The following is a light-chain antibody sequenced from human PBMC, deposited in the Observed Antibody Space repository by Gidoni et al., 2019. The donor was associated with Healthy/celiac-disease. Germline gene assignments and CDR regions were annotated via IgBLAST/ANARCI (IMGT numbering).Light chain of an antibody. J-gene: IGKJ4*01. CDR3: QQYGCSPLT. V-gene: IGKV3-20*01. CDR1: QSVSSSY. CDR2: GAS. Sequence: MVLTQSPGTLSLSPGERATLSCRASQSVSSSYLAWYQQKPGQAPRLLIYGASSSATGIPDRFSCSGSGTDFTLTISILEPEDFAVYYCQQYGCSPLTFGGGTKVEIK.